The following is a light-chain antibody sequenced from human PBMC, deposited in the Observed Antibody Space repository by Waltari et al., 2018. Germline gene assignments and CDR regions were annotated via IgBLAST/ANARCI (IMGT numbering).Light chain of an antibody. CDR1: ESVSSY. CDR3: QQRSNWPT. CDR2: GAS. Sequence: EIVLTQSPVTLSLFPGERATLSCRASESVSSYFAWYQQKPGQAPRLLIYGASNRATGIPARFSGSGSGTGFTLTISSLEPEDFAVYYCQQRSNWPTFGQGTKVEFK. J-gene: IGKJ1*01. V-gene: IGKV3-11*01.